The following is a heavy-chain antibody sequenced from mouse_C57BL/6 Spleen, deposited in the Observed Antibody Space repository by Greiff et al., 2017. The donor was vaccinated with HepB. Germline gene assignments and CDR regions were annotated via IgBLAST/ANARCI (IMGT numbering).Heavy chain of an antibody. CDR3: TRFYYGSNYAMDY. V-gene: IGHV1-5*01. Sequence: VHVKQSGTVLARPGASVKMSCKTSGYTFTSYWMHWVKQRPGQGLEWIGAIYPGNSDTSYNQKFKGKAKLTAVTSASTAYMELSSLTNEDSAVYYCTRFYYGSNYAMDYWGQGTSVTVSS. CDR1: GYTFTSYW. J-gene: IGHJ4*01. CDR2: IYPGNSDT. D-gene: IGHD1-1*01.